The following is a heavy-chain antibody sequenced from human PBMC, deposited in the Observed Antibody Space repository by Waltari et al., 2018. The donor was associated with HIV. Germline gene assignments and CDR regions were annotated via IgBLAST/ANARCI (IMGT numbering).Heavy chain of an antibody. Sequence: PGLVKPSQTLSLTCTVSGGSISSGSYYWSWIRQPAGKGLEWIGRIYTSGSTNYNPSLKSRVTISVDTSKNQFSLKLSSVTAADTAVYYCSRVLAPTILGGYYGMDVWGQGTTVTVSS. CDR3: SRVLAPTILGGYYGMDV. V-gene: IGHV4-61*02. CDR2: IYTSGST. J-gene: IGHJ6*02. CDR1: GGSISSGSYY. D-gene: IGHD3-10*02.